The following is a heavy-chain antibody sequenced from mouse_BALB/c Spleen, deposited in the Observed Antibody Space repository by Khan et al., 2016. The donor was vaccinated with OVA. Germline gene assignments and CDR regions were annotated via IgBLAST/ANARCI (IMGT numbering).Heavy chain of an antibody. CDR3: ARRTTGYAMDY. CDR1: GYTFSSNT. V-gene: IGHV1-4*01. CDR2: INPRSAYT. Sequence: QVQLKESGAELARPGASVKMSCEASGYTFSSNTMHWVKQRPGQGLEWIGYINPRSAYTNYNQKFKDKVTLTADKSSSTAYMQLSSLTSEDSAVYYCARRTTGYAMDYWGQGTPVIVSS. J-gene: IGHJ4*01. D-gene: IGHD2-14*01.